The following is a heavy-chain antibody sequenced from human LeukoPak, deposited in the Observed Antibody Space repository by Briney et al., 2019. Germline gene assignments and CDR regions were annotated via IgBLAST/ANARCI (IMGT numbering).Heavy chain of an antibody. Sequence: SETLSLTCAVYGGSFSGYYWSWIRQPPGKGLEWIGEINHSGSTNYNPSLKSRVTISVDTSKNQFSLKLSSVTAADTAVYYCARGRAPGGPPNWFDPWGQGTLVTVSS. V-gene: IGHV4-34*01. CDR2: INHSGST. D-gene: IGHD1-26*01. J-gene: IGHJ5*02. CDR1: GGSFSGYY. CDR3: ARGRAPGGPPNWFDP.